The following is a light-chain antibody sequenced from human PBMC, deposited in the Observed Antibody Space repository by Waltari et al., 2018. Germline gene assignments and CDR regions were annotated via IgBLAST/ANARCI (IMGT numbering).Light chain of an antibody. CDR1: SGHSSNI. V-gene: IGLV4-69*01. CDR3: QTGGHGTWV. Sequence: QLVVTQSPSASASLGASVKLTCTLSSGHSSNIIAWLQQQPGKGPRYLMKVNSDGSHSRGDEIPDRFSGSSSGAERHLTISGLQAEDEADYYCQTGGHGTWVFGGGTKLTVL. CDR2: VNSDGSH. J-gene: IGLJ3*02.